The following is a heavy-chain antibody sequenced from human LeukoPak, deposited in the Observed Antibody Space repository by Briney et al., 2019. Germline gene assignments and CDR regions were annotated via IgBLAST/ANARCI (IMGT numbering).Heavy chain of an antibody. Sequence: SETLSLTCTVSGDPISSSRFYWAWIRQAPGKGLEWIGSILYTGRTFYDPSLKSRVTISVDTSKNQFSLRLGSVTASDTAVYYCARRDVGATIDYWGQGTLVTVSS. CDR3: ARRDVGATIDY. V-gene: IGHV4-39*01. J-gene: IGHJ4*02. CDR1: GDPISSSRFY. CDR2: ILYTGRT. D-gene: IGHD1-26*01.